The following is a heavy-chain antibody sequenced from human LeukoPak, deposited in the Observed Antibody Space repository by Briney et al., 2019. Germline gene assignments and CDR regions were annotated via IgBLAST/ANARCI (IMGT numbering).Heavy chain of an antibody. Sequence: ASVKVSCKSSGYTFINYGISWVRQAPGQGLEWMGWISAYNGDTNYAQKLQGRVTMTTDTSTGTAYMEVRSLRSDDTAVYYCARDDGIGSGSYSFDYWGQGTLVTVSS. V-gene: IGHV1-18*01. CDR3: ARDDGIGSGSYSFDY. CDR1: GYTFINYG. J-gene: IGHJ4*02. D-gene: IGHD3-10*01. CDR2: ISAYNGDT.